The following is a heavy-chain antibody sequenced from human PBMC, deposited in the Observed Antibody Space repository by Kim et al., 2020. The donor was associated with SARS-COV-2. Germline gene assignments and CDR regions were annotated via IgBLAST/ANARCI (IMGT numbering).Heavy chain of an antibody. J-gene: IGHJ1*01. CDR3: AKIGVVVPAAMRAEYFQH. D-gene: IGHD2-2*01. V-gene: IGHV3-23*01. Sequence: KGRFTISRDNSKNTLYLQMNSLRAEDTAVYYCAKIGVVVPAAMRAEYFQHWGQGTLVTVSS.